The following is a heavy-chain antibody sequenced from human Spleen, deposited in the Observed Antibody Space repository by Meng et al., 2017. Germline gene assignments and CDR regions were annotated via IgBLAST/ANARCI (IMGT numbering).Heavy chain of an antibody. J-gene: IGHJ4*02. V-gene: IGHV4-39*07. Sequence: WVRQVPGKGLEWIGSIYYSGTTYYSPSLKSRVTLSIDMSKNQFSLKLSSVTAADTAVYYCARDPGSSWEIDSWGQGTLVTVSS. CDR2: IYYSGTT. D-gene: IGHD6-13*01. CDR3: ARDPGSSWEIDS.